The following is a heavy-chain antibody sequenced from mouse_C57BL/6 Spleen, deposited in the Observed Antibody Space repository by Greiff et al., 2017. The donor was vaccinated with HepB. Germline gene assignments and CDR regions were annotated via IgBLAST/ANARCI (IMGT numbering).Heavy chain of an antibody. CDR2: IDPSDSYT. CDR3: ARSGYYGSLYAMDY. J-gene: IGHJ4*01. CDR1: GYTFTSYW. D-gene: IGHD1-1*01. Sequence: QVQLQQSGAELVMPGASVKLSCKASGYTFTSYWMHWVKQRPGQGLEWIGEIDPSDSYTNYNQKFKGKSTLTVDKSSSTAYMQLSSLTSEDSAVYYCARSGYYGSLYAMDYWGQGTSVTVSS. V-gene: IGHV1-69*01.